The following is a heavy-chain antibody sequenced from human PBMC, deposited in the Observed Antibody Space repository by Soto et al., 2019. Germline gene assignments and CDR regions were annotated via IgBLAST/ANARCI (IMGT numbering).Heavy chain of an antibody. Sequence: QVQLQESGPGLVKPSQTLSLTCSVSGVSINSGGYYWRWIRHHPGKGLEWIGYIYYTGHTFYNPSLNSRVAMSLDTSKNQFSLKLSSVTAADTAVYYCARGSQLERDALDIWGQGTIVTVSS. CDR1: GVSINSGGYY. CDR3: ARGSQLERDALDI. D-gene: IGHD1-1*01. V-gene: IGHV4-31*03. J-gene: IGHJ3*02. CDR2: IYYTGHT.